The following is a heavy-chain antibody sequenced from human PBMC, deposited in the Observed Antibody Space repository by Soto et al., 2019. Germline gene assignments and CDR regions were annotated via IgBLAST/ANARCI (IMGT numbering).Heavy chain of an antibody. CDR3: ATRVAATGRYYFDH. Sequence: PGGSLRLSCAASGFIVSSNYMSWVRQAPGRGLEWVSVFYSGGGGTYYADSVKGRFITSRDNSKNTVYLQMNSLRAEDTAVYYCATRVAATGRYYFDHWGQGALVTVSS. CDR1: GFIVSSNY. CDR2: FYSGGGGT. D-gene: IGHD3-10*01. J-gene: IGHJ4*02. V-gene: IGHV3-53*01.